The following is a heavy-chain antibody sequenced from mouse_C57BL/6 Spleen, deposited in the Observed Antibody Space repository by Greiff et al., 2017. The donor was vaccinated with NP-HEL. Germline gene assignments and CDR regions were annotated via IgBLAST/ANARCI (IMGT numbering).Heavy chain of an antibody. CDR3: ARHSYYSNYDYAMDY. J-gene: IGHJ4*01. CDR2: ISGGGGNT. D-gene: IGHD2-5*01. CDR1: GFTFSSYT. Sequence: DVKLVESGGGLVKPGGSLKLSCAASGFTFSSYTMSWVRQTPEKRLEWVATISGGGGNTYYPDSVKGRFTISRDNAKNTLYLQMSSLRSEDTALYYCARHSYYSNYDYAMDYWGQGTSVTVSS. V-gene: IGHV5-9*01.